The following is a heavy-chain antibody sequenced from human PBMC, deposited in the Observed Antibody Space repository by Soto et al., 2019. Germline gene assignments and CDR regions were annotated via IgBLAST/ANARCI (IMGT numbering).Heavy chain of an antibody. V-gene: IGHV1-2*04. D-gene: IGHD3-9*01. CDR1: GDTFTGYY. J-gene: IGHJ6*02. Sequence: ASVKVSCKASGDTFTGYYMHWVRQAPKQGLEWMGWINPNSGGTNYAQKFQGWVTMTRDTSISTAYMELSRLRSDDTAVYYCARDPRNYDILTGYPHYGMDVWGQGTTVTVSS. CDR3: ARDPRNYDILTGYPHYGMDV. CDR2: INPNSGGT.